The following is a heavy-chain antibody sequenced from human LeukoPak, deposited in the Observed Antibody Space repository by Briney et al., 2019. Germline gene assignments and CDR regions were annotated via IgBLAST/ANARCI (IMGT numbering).Heavy chain of an antibody. V-gene: IGHV4-4*07. Sequence: SETLSLTCTVSGGSISSYYWSWIRQPAGKGLEWIGRIYTSGSTNYNPSLKSRVTMSVDTSKNQFSLKLSSVTAADTAVYYCARTTILGRASLYYFDYWGQGTLVTVSS. D-gene: IGHD1-1*01. CDR3: ARTTILGRASLYYFDY. J-gene: IGHJ4*02. CDR2: IYTSGST. CDR1: GGSISSYY.